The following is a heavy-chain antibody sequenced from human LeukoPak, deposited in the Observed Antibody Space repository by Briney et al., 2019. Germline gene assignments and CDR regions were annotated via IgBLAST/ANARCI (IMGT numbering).Heavy chain of an antibody. J-gene: IGHJ4*02. CDR1: GFTFSSNA. Sequence: GGSLRLSCAASGFTFSSNAMTWVRQAPGKGLECVSAITAGGDTPYYADSVRGRFTISRDNSRNTLYLQLNNLRAEDTAIYYCAKAYGTNGYYQLPIDFWGQGTLVTVSS. D-gene: IGHD3-22*01. CDR2: ITAGGDTP. CDR3: AKAYGTNGYYQLPIDF. V-gene: IGHV3-23*01.